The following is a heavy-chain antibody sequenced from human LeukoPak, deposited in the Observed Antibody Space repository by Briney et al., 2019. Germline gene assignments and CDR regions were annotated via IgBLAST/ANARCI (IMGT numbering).Heavy chain of an antibody. CDR1: GGSISSYY. J-gene: IGHJ4*02. D-gene: IGHD3-10*01. Sequence: SETLSLTCTVSGGSISSYYWSWIRQPPGKGLEWIGYISDSGSTSYRPSLKSRVTISVDTSKNQVSLKLSSVTAADTALYFCAGRPKRGVELAHWGQGILVTVSS. V-gene: IGHV4-59*08. CDR2: ISDSGST. CDR3: AGRPKRGVELAH.